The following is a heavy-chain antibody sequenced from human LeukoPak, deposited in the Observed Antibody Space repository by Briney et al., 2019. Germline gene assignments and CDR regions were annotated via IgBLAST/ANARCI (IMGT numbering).Heavy chain of an antibody. CDR1: GGTFSSYA. Sequence: SVKVSCKASGGTFSSYAISWVRQAPGQGLEWMGRIIPILGIANYAQRFQGRVTITADKSTSTAYMELSSLRSEDTAVYYCARAAYDSSGYYPYYYYYYGMDVWGQGTTVTVSS. V-gene: IGHV1-69*04. D-gene: IGHD3-22*01. CDR3: ARAAYDSSGYYPYYYYYYGMDV. J-gene: IGHJ6*02. CDR2: IIPILGIA.